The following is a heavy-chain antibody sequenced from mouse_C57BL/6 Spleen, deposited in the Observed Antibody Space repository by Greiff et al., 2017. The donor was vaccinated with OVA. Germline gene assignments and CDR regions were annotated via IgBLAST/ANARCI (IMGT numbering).Heavy chain of an antibody. CDR1: GYTFTSYW. CDR3: ARLGDSSGREGPY. V-gene: IGHV1-50*01. CDR2: IDPSDSYT. J-gene: IGHJ3*01. Sequence: QVQLQQSGAELVKPGASVKLSCKASGYTFTSYWMQWVKQRPGQGLEWIGEIDPSDSYTNYNQKFKGKATLTVDTSSSTAYMQLSSLTSEDSAVYYCARLGDSSGREGPYWGQGTLVTVSA. D-gene: IGHD3-2*02.